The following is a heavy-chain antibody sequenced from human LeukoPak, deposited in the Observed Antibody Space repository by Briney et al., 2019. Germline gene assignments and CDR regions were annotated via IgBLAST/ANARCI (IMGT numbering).Heavy chain of an antibody. CDR1: GGSISSSNW. J-gene: IGHJ3*02. D-gene: IGHD6-19*01. V-gene: IGHV4-4*02. CDR3: AREMGQWLNTNDAFDI. CDR2: IYHSGST. Sequence: SSGTLSLTCAVSGGSISSSNWWSWVRQPPGKGLEWIGEIYHSGSTNYNPSLKSRVTISVDKSKNQFSLKLSSVTAADTAVYYCAREMGQWLNTNDAFDIWGQGTMVTVSS.